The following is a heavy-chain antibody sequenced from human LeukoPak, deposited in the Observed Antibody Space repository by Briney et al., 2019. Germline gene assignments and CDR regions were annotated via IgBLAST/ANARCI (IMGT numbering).Heavy chain of an antibody. CDR2: IYYSGST. V-gene: IGHV4-61*01. Sequence: SETLSLTCTVPGGSVSSGSYYWSWIRQPPGKGLEWIGYIYYSGSTNYNPSLKSRVTISVDTSKNQFSLKLSSVTAADTAVYYCARALVVVAATEWGFDYWGQGTLVTVSS. CDR3: ARALVVVAATEWGFDY. J-gene: IGHJ4*02. CDR1: GGSVSSGSYY. D-gene: IGHD2-15*01.